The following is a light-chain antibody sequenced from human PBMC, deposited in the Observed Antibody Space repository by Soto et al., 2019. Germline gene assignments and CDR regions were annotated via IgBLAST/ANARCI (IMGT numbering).Light chain of an antibody. J-gene: IGLJ2*01. CDR3: QSYDSSLSAVV. CDR1: SSNIRAGYD. Sequence: QSVLTQPPSVSGAPGQRVTISCTGRSSNIRAGYDVHWYQQLPGTAPKLLIYGNSNRPSGVPDRFSGSKSGTSASLAITGLQAEDEADYYCQSYDSSLSAVVFGGGTKLTVL. V-gene: IGLV1-40*01. CDR2: GNS.